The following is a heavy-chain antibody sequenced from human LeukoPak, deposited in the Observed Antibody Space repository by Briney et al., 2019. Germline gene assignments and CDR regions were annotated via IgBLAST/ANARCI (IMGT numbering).Heavy chain of an antibody. CDR3: ARDSNAVAGRQVDYYYGMDV. CDR1: GYTFTSYA. CDR2: INAGNGNT. Sequence: ASVKVSCKASGYTFTSYAMHRVRQAPGQRLEWMGWINAGNGNTKYSQKFQGRVTITRDTSASTAYMELSSLRSEDTAVYYCARDSNAVAGRQVDYYYGMDVWGQGTTVTVSS. V-gene: IGHV1-3*01. J-gene: IGHJ6*02. D-gene: IGHD6-19*01.